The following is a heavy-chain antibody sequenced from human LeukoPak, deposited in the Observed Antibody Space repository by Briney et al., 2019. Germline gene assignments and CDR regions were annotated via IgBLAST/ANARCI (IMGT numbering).Heavy chain of an antibody. Sequence: GGSLRLSCAASGFTFNTYTMNWVRQAPGKGLEWVSSISSSSSYMYYADSVKGRFSVSRDNAKNSVYLQMNSLRAEDTAVYYCARDLLGYCWDTSCYAGLDYWGQGILVTVSS. J-gene: IGHJ4*02. CDR3: ARDLLGYCWDTSCYAGLDY. CDR1: GFTFNTYT. V-gene: IGHV3-21*01. CDR2: ISSSSSYM. D-gene: IGHD2/OR15-2a*01.